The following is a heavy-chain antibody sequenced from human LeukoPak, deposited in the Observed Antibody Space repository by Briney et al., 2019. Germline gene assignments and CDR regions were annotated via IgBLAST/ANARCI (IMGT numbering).Heavy chain of an antibody. J-gene: IGHJ4*02. Sequence: SETLSLTCTVSGVSISTYNRNWIRQPPGKGLEWIGYMYYSGSGSTNFNPSLRSRVTISVDTSKNQFSLRLNSVTAADTAVYYCARQDGYNLDHWGQGTLVTVSS. D-gene: IGHD5-24*01. V-gene: IGHV4-59*08. CDR3: ARQDGYNLDH. CDR2: MYYSGSGST. CDR1: GVSISTYN.